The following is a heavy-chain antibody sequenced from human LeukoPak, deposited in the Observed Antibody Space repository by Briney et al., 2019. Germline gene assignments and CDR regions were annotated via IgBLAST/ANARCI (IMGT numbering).Heavy chain of an antibody. CDR1: GFTFTGYY. D-gene: IGHD2-21*02. J-gene: IGHJ4*02. CDR3: VREGNELLSKDFDY. CDR2: INPHSGGT. Sequence: ASVKVFCKASGFTFTGYYIHWLRQAPGQGREWVGYINPHSGGTNSPQKFQGRVTLTTDTSISAAYMELSSLISDDTAMYYCVREGNELLSKDFDYWGQGTLVAVYS. V-gene: IGHV1-2*02.